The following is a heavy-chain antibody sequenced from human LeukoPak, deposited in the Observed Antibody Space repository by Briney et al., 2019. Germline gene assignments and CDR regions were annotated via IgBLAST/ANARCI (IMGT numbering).Heavy chain of an antibody. Sequence: GGSLRLSCAASGFTFDGYAMHWVRQAPGKGLEWVSGISFTIGYADSVKGRFTISRDNAKNSLYLQMNSLRAEDMALYYCAKGLYGSGSYPDYWGQGTLVTVSS. J-gene: IGHJ4*02. D-gene: IGHD3-10*01. CDR3: AKGLYGSGSYPDY. CDR1: GFTFDGYA. V-gene: IGHV3-9*03. CDR2: ISFTI.